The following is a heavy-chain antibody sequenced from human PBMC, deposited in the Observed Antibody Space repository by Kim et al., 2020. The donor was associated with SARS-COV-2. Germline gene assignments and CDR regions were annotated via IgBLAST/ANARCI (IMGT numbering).Heavy chain of an antibody. Sequence: QKVQGRVTMTRNTSISTAYMERGSLRSEDTAVYYCARGPDYGSGSSHFDYWGQGTLVTVSS. CDR3: ARGPDYGSGSSHFDY. J-gene: IGHJ4*02. V-gene: IGHV1-8*01. D-gene: IGHD3-10*01.